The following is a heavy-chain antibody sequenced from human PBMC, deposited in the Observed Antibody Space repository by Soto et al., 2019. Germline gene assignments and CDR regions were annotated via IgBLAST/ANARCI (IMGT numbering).Heavy chain of an antibody. Sequence: QVQLQESGPGLVKPSETLSLTCTVSCGSISSYYWSWIRQPPGKGLEWIAYISDSGSTNYNPSLKSRVNMSVDTSKNQFSRKLSSVTDADPAVYYCARLPYTYYYDSSCHMGADYWGQGTLVTVSS. CDR3: ARLPYTYYYDSSCHMGADY. CDR2: ISDSGST. CDR1: CGSISSYY. V-gene: IGHV4-59*08. J-gene: IGHJ4*02. D-gene: IGHD3-22*01.